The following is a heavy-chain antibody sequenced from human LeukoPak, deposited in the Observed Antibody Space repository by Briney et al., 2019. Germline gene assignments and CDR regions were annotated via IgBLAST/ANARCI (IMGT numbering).Heavy chain of an antibody. V-gene: IGHV4-30-4*01. CDR3: ARDSTVTLAYGMDV. D-gene: IGHD4-17*01. CDR2: IYYSGST. Sequence: SETLSLTCTVSGGSISSGDYYWSWIRQPPGKGLEWIGYIYYSGSTYYNPSLKSRVTISVDTSKNQFSLKLSSVAAADTAVYYCARDSTVTLAYGMDVWGQGTTVTVSS. CDR1: GGSISSGDYY. J-gene: IGHJ6*02.